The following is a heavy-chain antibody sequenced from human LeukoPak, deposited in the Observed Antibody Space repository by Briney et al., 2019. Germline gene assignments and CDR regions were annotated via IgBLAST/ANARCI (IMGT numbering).Heavy chain of an antibody. CDR1: GFTFSRYA. Sequence: PGGSLSLSCAASGFTFSRYAVHWVRQAPGKGREYVSSIRTNGGSTYYANSVKGRFTISRDNSKSTLFLQLGSVRAEDMAVYYCAKDPIPMAGNKYYRMDVWGQGTTVSVSS. D-gene: IGHD6-19*01. CDR2: IRTNGGST. CDR3: AKDPIPMAGNKYYRMDV. J-gene: IGHJ6*02. V-gene: IGHV3-64*01.